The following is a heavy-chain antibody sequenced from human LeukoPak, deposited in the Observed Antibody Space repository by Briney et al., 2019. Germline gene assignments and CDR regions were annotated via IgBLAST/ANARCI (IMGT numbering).Heavy chain of an antibody. CDR2: MNPNSGNT. CDR3: ATVYSYGLI. V-gene: IGHV1-8*01. CDR1: GYTFTSYD. J-gene: IGHJ3*02. D-gene: IGHD5-18*01. Sequence: ASVKVSCKASGYTFTSYDINWVRQATGQGLEWMGWMNPNSGNTGYAQKFQGRVTMTEDTSTDTAYMELSSLRSEDTAVYYCATVYSYGLIWGQGTMVTVSS.